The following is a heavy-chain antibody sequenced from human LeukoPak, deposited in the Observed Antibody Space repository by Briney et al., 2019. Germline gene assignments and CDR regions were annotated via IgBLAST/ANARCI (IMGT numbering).Heavy chain of an antibody. V-gene: IGHV1-18*01. CDR3: ARDLGYCSGGSCYWGWFDP. CDR1: GPVYTSHG. CDR2: ISGYNGHT. Sequence: ASVKLSLKWTGPVYTSHGISCLRHAPRQPLERMVWISGYNGHTNYAQKLQRRVTMTTDTATRTAYMELRSLRSDGTAVYYCARDLGYCSGGSCYWGWFDPWGQGTLVTVSS. J-gene: IGHJ5*02. D-gene: IGHD2-15*01.